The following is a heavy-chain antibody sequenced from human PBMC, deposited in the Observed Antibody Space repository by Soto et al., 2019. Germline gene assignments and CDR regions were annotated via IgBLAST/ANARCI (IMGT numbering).Heavy chain of an antibody. Sequence: EVQLLESGGGLVQPGESLKLSCAASGFTFSSYDMTWARQAPGKGLEWVSSISGSGDYTYFADSVKGRFTISRDNSKDTLYLQMSSLRVEDTAIYYCAKDSRSHPQGWFDPWGQGTLVTVSS. CDR3: AKDSRSHPQGWFDP. V-gene: IGHV3-23*01. D-gene: IGHD2-15*01. CDR2: ISGSGDYT. J-gene: IGHJ5*02. CDR1: GFTFSSYD.